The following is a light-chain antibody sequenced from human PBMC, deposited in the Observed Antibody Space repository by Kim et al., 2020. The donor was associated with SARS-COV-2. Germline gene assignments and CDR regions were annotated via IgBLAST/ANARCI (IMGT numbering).Light chain of an antibody. V-gene: IGKV3-15*01. J-gene: IGKJ1*01. Sequence: EIVMTQSPATLSVSPGERVTLSCRASQSVSGNLAWCQGKPAQAPRLLIYGAAIRDTGVPDRFSGSGSGTEFTLTISSLQCEDFAAYYCQKYMNWPWTLGQGTKGDSK. CDR1: QSVSGN. CDR2: GAA. CDR3: QKYMNWPWT.